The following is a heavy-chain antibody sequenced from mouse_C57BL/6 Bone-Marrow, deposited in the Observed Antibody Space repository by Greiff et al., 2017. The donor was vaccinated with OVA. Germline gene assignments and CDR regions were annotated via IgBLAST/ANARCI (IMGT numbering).Heavy chain of an antibody. J-gene: IGHJ4*01. CDR3: ARQVTTVVAPYYAMDY. Sequence: LVESGAELARPGASVKLSCKASGYTFTSYGISWVKQRTGQGLEWIGEIYPRSGNTYYNEKFKGKATLTADKSSSTAYMGLRSLTSEDSAVYFCARQVTTVVAPYYAMDYWGQGTSVTVSS. CDR1: GYTFTSYG. V-gene: IGHV1-81*01. CDR2: IYPRSGNT. D-gene: IGHD1-1*01.